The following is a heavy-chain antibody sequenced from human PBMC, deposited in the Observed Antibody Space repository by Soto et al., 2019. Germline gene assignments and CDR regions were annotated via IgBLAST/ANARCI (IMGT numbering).Heavy chain of an antibody. CDR3: ARMYYDFWSGYYGHYFDY. J-gene: IGHJ4*02. D-gene: IGHD3-3*01. CDR1: GGSISSSGYY. V-gene: IGHV4-39*01. Sequence: SETLSLTCTVSGGSISSSGYYWGWIRQSPGKGLEWIGSIYYSGSTYYNPSLKSRVTISVDTSKNQFSLKLSSVTAADTAVYYCARMYYDFWSGYYGHYFDYWGQGTLVTVSS. CDR2: IYYSGST.